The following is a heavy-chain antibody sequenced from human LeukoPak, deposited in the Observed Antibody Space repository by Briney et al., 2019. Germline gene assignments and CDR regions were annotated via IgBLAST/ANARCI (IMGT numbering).Heavy chain of an antibody. D-gene: IGHD2-15*01. J-gene: IGHJ4*02. Sequence: GGSLRLSCAASGFTFSSYSMNWVRQAPGKGLEWVSSISSSSSYIYYADSVKGRFTISRDNAKNSLYLQMNSLRAEDTAVYYCARGGGFCSGGSCYPPLDHWGQGTLVTVSS. CDR2: ISSSSSYI. CDR1: GFTFSSYS. V-gene: IGHV3-21*01. CDR3: ARGGGFCSGGSCYPPLDH.